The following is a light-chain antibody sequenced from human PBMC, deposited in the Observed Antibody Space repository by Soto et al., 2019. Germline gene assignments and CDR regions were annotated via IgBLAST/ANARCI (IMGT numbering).Light chain of an antibody. V-gene: IGKV3-15*01. J-gene: IGKJ5*01. CDR3: QQRSNWPYT. CDR1: HSVNSH. Sequence: MMMTQSPATLSVSRGERVTLSCRTSHSVNSHVAWYQQKPGQAPRLLLYGASTRATGIPVRFSGSGSGADFTLIISSLEPEDFAVYYCQQRSNWPYTFGQGTRLEIK. CDR2: GAS.